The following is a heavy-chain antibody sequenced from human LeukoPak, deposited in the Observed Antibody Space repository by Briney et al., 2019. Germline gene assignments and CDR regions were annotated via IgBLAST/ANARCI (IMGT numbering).Heavy chain of an antibody. J-gene: IGHJ4*02. CDR1: GGSFSDYY. V-gene: IGHV4-34*12. Sequence: PSETLSLTCGVSGGSFSDYYWTWIRQSPGKGLEWTGEIIHSGRTNYNPSLKSRITILVDSSKNQFSLKLSSVTAADTAVYYCARGVLVSVYAAFDHWGQGTLVTVSS. CDR3: ARGVLVSVYAAFDH. D-gene: IGHD2-8*01. CDR2: IIHSGRT.